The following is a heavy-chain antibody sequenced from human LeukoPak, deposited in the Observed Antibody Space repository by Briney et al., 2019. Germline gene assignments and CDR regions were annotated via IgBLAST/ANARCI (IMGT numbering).Heavy chain of an antibody. CDR2: ISGSGGST. V-gene: IGHV3-23*01. Sequence: GGSLRLSCAASGFTFSNYAMSWARQAPGKGLEWVSSISGSGGSTYYADSVKGRFTISRDNSKNTLYLQMNSLRAEDTAIYFCAKDAGYSSSWSPDYWGQGTLVTVSS. J-gene: IGHJ4*02. CDR3: AKDAGYSSSWSPDY. CDR1: GFTFSNYA. D-gene: IGHD6-13*01.